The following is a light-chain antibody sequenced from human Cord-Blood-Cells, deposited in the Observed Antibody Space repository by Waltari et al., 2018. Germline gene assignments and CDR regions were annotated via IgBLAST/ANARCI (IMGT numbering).Light chain of an antibody. CDR2: KAS. V-gene: IGKV1-5*03. CDR1: QSISSW. J-gene: IGKJ1*01. Sequence: DLQMTQSPSTLSASVGNRDTITCRASQSISSWLAWYQKKPGKAPKPLIYKASSLESGVPSRFSGSGSETEFTLTISSLQPDDFATYYCQQYNSYSGTFGQGTKVEIK. CDR3: QQYNSYSGT.